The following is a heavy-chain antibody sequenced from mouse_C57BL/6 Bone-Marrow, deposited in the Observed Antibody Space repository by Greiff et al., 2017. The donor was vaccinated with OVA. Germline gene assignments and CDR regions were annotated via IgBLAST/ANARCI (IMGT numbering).Heavy chain of an antibody. CDR1: GYTFTSYW. D-gene: IGHD2-4*01. Sequence: QVQLQQPGAELVKPGASVKLSCKASGYTFTSYWMHWVKQRPGQGLEWIGMIHPNSGSTNYNEKFKSKATLTVDKSSSTAYMQLSSLTSEDSAVYYCARERVYYEYEDAMDYWGQGTSVTVSS. CDR2: IHPNSGST. CDR3: ARERVYYEYEDAMDY. J-gene: IGHJ4*01. V-gene: IGHV1-64*01.